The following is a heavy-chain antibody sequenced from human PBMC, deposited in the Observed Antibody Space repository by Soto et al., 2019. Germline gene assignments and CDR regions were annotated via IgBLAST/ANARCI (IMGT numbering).Heavy chain of an antibody. V-gene: IGHV1-8*01. CDR1: GYTFTSYD. CDR3: AREGGYSYGFEY. D-gene: IGHD5-18*01. Sequence: QVQLVQSGAEVKKPGASVKVSCKASGYTFTSYDINWVRQATGQGLEWMGWMNPNSGNTGYAQKFQGRVTMSRNTSISTAYMEMGRLRSEATAVYYCAREGGYSYGFEYWGQGTLVTVSS. J-gene: IGHJ4*02. CDR2: MNPNSGNT.